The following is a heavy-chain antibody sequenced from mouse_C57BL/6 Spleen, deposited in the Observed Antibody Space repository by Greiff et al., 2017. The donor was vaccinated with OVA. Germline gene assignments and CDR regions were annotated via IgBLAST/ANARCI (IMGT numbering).Heavy chain of an antibody. J-gene: IGHJ4*01. CDR3: ARIADYYGSRGYYAMDY. Sequence: QVTLKESGPGILQPSQTLSLTCSFSGFSLSTFGMGVGWIRQPSGKGLEWLAHIWWDDDKYYNPALKSRLTISKDTSKNQVFLKLANVDTADTATYYCARIADYYGSRGYYAMDYWGQGTSVTVSS. D-gene: IGHD1-1*01. CDR1: GFSLSTFGMG. CDR2: IWWDDDK. V-gene: IGHV8-8*01.